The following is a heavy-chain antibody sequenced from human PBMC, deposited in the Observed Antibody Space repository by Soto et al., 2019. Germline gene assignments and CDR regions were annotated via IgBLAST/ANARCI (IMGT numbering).Heavy chain of an antibody. CDR3: ARGHSTYCSNGVCSFFYNHEMDV. CDR2: INPKSGGT. J-gene: IGHJ6*02. CDR1: GYSFTDYH. V-gene: IGHV1-2*04. D-gene: IGHD2-8*01. Sequence: EASVKVSCKASGYSFTDYHIHWVRQAPGQGLEWLGRINPKSGGTSTAQKFQGWVTMTRDRSISTVYMELTRLRSDDTAVYFCARGHSTYCSNGVCSFFYNHEMDVWGQGTTVTVSS.